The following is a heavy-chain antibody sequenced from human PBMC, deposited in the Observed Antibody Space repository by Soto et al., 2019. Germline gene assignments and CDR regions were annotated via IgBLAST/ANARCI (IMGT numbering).Heavy chain of an antibody. J-gene: IGHJ4*02. Sequence: GGSLRLSCAASGSSFPNYPMHWVRQTPDKGLEWLAVISHDGVTKNSADSVKGRFSISLELRSVTAADTAVYYCARPHFDRHIVYYYFDSWGQGTLVTVSS. CDR1: GSSFPNYP. CDR3: VYYYFDS. V-gene: IGHV3-30-3*01. D-gene: IGHD2-21*01. CDR2: ISHDGVTK.